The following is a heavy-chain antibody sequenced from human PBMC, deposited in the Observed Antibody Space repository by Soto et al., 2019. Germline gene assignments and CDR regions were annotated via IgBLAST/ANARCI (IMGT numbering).Heavy chain of an antibody. D-gene: IGHD2-2*02. Sequence: QVQLQESGPGLVKPSQTLSLTCTVSGDSINSVDYYWGWIRQHPVKGLEWMGYIYYSGSTFYNPSLKSRVAMSIDTSTNQFSLRLSSVTAADTAVYYCARVGERLYQYYLDYWGPGSLVSVSS. V-gene: IGHV4-31*03. CDR3: ARVGERLYQYYLDY. CDR2: IYYSGST. CDR1: GDSINSVDYY. J-gene: IGHJ4*02.